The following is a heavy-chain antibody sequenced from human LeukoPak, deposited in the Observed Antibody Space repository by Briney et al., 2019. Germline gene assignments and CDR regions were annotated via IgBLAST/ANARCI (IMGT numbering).Heavy chain of an antibody. D-gene: IGHD7-27*01. V-gene: IGHV4-59*11. Sequence: SETLSLTCTVSGVSIRSHYWIWIRQPPGKGLEWIGHISYSGCTIYNPSLKSRVTILPDTSKNQFSLRLSSVTAADTAVYYCARDGEGDEGWDYWGQGTLVTVSS. J-gene: IGHJ4*02. CDR3: ARDGEGDEGWDY. CDR1: GVSIRSHY. CDR2: ISYSGCT.